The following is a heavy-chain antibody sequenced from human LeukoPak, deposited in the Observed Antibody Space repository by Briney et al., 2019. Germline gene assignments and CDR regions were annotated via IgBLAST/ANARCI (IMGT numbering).Heavy chain of an antibody. D-gene: IGHD2-15*01. V-gene: IGHV3-23*01. CDR2: ISDSGDST. J-gene: IGHJ4*02. CDR3: AKSYSVVRRGYFDY. CDR1: GFTFSSFA. Sequence: PGGSLRLSCAASGFTFSSFAMSWVRQAPGKGLEWVSSISDSGDSTYYADSVRGRFTISRDNSKATLYVQMNSLRAEDAAVYYCAKSYSVVRRGYFDYWGQGTLVTVSS.